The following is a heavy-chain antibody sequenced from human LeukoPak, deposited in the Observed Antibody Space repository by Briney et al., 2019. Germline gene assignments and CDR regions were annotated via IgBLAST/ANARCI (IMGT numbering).Heavy chain of an antibody. D-gene: IGHD2-15*01. CDR2: IKEDGSQK. CDR3: ARKYCSGGSCYEGAFDI. V-gene: IGHV3-7*01. J-gene: IGHJ3*02. Sequence: GGSLRLSCAASGFTFSTFSRSWMSWVRQAPGKGLEWVANIKEDGSQKYYVDSVKGRFTISRDNAKNSLFLQMNSLRAEDTAVYYCARKYCSGGSCYEGAFDIWGQGTMVTVSS. CDR1: GFTFSTFSRSW.